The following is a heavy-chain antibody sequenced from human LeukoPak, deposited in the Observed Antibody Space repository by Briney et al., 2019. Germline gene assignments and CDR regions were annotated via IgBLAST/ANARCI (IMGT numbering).Heavy chain of an antibody. CDR2: ISSSSSYI. Sequence: PGGSLRLSCAASGFTFSSYSMNWVRQAPGKGLEWVSSISSSSSYIYYADSVKGRFTISRDNAKNSLYLQMNSLRPEDTAVYFCARDRHVPGLYYYYMDVWGKGTTVTVSS. V-gene: IGHV3-21*01. CDR3: ARDRHVPGLYYYYMDV. J-gene: IGHJ6*03. D-gene: IGHD6-6*01. CDR1: GFTFSSYS.